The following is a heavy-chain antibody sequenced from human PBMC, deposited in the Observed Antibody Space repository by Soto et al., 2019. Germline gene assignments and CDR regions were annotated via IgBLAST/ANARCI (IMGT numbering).Heavy chain of an antibody. CDR3: ARADGSWKYIDY. Sequence: QIQLEQSGVEVQKPGASVKVSCEASGYTFTSYNIHWVRQAPGQGLVWMGWINTYNGNTNYAQNFQGRLTMTTDTSTNTAYMELRSLSSDDTAVYYCARADGSWKYIDYWGQGTLVTVSS. V-gene: IGHV1-18*04. D-gene: IGHD6-13*01. CDR2: INTYNGNT. J-gene: IGHJ4*02. CDR1: GYTFTSYN.